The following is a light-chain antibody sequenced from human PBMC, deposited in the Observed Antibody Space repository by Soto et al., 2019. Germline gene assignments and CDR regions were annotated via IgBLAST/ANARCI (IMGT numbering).Light chain of an antibody. Sequence: QSALTQPASVSGSPGQSITISCTGTSSDVGAYDFVSWYQHYPGKAPKLVTFDVTHRPPGISDRFSGSKSANTASLTISGLQAEDEPFYYCSSYTTRSTLVFGGGTKLTVL. J-gene: IGLJ2*01. CDR3: SSYTTRSTLV. CDR1: SSDVGAYDF. V-gene: IGLV2-14*01. CDR2: DVT.